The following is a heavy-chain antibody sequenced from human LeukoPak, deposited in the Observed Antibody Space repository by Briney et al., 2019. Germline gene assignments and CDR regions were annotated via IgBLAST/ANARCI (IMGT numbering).Heavy chain of an antibody. V-gene: IGHV1-2*02. Sequence: ASVKVSCKASGYTFTGYYMHWLRQAPGQRLEWMGWINANSGGTNYAQKFQGRVTMTRDTSISTAYMELSRLRSDDTAVYYCARDKWELRGRSWFDPWGQGTQVTVSS. CDR1: GYTFTGYY. J-gene: IGHJ5*02. CDR2: INANSGGT. CDR3: ARDKWELRGRSWFDP. D-gene: IGHD1-26*01.